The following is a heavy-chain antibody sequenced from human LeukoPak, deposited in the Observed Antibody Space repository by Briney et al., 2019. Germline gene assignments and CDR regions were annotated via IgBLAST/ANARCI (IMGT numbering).Heavy chain of an antibody. CDR1: GYTFTGYY. CDR3: AREAGGSGWDY. Sequence: ASVKVSCKAFGYTFTGYYMHWVRQAPGQGLEWMGWISAYNGNTNYAQKLQGRVTMTTDTSTSTAYMELRSLRSDDTAVYYCAREAGGSGWDYWGQGTLVTVSS. J-gene: IGHJ4*02. D-gene: IGHD6-19*01. CDR2: ISAYNGNT. V-gene: IGHV1-18*04.